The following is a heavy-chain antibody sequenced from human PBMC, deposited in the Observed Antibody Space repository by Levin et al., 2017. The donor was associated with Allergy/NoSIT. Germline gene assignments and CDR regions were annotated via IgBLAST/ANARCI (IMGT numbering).Heavy chain of an antibody. V-gene: IGHV4-59*01. CDR2: IYYSGST. CDR1: GGSISSYY. D-gene: IGHD3-10*01. CDR3: ARVGGSGSLLHYYYYMDV. Sequence: SETLSLTCTVSGGSISSYYWSWIRQPPGKGLEWIGYIYYSGSTNYNPSLKSRVTISVDTSKNQFSLKLSSVTAADTAVYYCARVGGSGSLLHYYYYMDVWGKGTTVTVSS. J-gene: IGHJ6*03.